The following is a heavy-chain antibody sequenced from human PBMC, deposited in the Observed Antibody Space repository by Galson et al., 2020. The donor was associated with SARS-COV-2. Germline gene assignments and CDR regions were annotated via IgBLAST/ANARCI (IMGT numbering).Heavy chain of an antibody. Sequence: SETLSLTCTVSGGSISSGGYYWSWIRQHPGKGLEWIGYIYYSGSTYYNPSLKSRVTISVDTSKNQFSLKLSSVTAADTAVYYCAREIKVATILAFDIWGQGTMVTVSS. J-gene: IGHJ3*02. D-gene: IGHD5-12*01. V-gene: IGHV4-31*03. CDR3: AREIKVATILAFDI. CDR2: IYYSGST. CDR1: GGSISSGGYY.